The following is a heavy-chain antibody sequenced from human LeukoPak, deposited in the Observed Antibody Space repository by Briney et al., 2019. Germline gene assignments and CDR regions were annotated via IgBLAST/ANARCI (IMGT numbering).Heavy chain of an antibody. Sequence: PGRSLRLSCAASGFTFSSYGMHWVRQAPGKGLEWVAVIWYDGSNKYYADSVRGRFTIPRDNSKNTVYLQMNSLRAEDTAVYYCARVSPEIVVVTGTGAPDYWGQGTLVTVSS. CDR1: GFTFSSYG. CDR3: ARVSPEIVVVTGTGAPDY. D-gene: IGHD2-21*02. V-gene: IGHV3-33*01. CDR2: IWYDGSNK. J-gene: IGHJ4*02.